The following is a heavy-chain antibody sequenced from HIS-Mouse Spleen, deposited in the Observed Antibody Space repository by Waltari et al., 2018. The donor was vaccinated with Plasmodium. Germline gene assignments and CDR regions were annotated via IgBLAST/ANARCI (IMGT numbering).Heavy chain of an antibody. J-gene: IGHJ4*02. V-gene: IGHV4-39*07. CDR1: GGSISSSSYY. Sequence: QLQLQESGPGLVKPSETLSLTCTVSGGSISSSSYYWGWIRQPPGKGLEWIGSIYYSGGTSYNPSLKSRVTISVDTSKNQFSLKRSSVTAADTAVYYCARVGRGYSGYDSVVVGYWGQGTLVTVSS. CDR2: IYYSGGT. D-gene: IGHD5-12*01. CDR3: ARVGRGYSGYDSVVVGY.